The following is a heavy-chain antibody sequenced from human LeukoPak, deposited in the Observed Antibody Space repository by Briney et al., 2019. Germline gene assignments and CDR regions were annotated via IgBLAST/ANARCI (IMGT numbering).Heavy chain of an antibody. D-gene: IGHD4-17*01. J-gene: IGHJ2*01. CDR1: GYNLTELS. Sequence: ASVKVSCKVSGYNLTELSMHWVRQAPGKGLEWMGGFDPEDGETIYAQKFQGRVTMTEDTSTDTAYMELSSLRSEDTAVYYCATDSRRGRLRSNQHWYFDLWGRGTLVTVSS. CDR3: ATDSRRGRLRSNQHWYFDL. V-gene: IGHV1-24*01. CDR2: FDPEDGET.